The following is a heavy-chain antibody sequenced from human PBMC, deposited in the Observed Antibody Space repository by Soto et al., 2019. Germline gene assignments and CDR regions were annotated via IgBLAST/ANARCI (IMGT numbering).Heavy chain of an antibody. CDR1: GYTFTSYA. J-gene: IGHJ4*02. CDR3: ARVYCRSTSCYFPLDY. D-gene: IGHD2-2*01. V-gene: IGHV1-3*01. CDR2: INAGNGNT. Sequence: QVQLVQSGAEVKKPGASVKVSCKASGYTFTSYAMHWVRQAPGQRLEWMGWINAGNGNTKYSQKFQGRVTITRDTSASTAYMELSSLRSEDTAVYYCARVYCRSTSCYFPLDYWGQGTLVTVSS.